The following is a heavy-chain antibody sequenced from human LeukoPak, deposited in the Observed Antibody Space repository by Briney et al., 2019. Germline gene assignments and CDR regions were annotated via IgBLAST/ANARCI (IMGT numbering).Heavy chain of an antibody. J-gene: IGHJ4*02. CDR1: GFTFSSYA. CDR3: ARRYFDW. D-gene: IGHD2-15*01. V-gene: IGHV3-7*03. CDR2: IKQDGSEK. Sequence: GGSLRLSCAASGFTFSSYAMTWVRQAPGKGLEWVANIKQDGSEKYYVDSVKGRFTISRDNAKNSLYLQMNSLRAEDTAVYYCARRYFDWWGQGTLVTVSS.